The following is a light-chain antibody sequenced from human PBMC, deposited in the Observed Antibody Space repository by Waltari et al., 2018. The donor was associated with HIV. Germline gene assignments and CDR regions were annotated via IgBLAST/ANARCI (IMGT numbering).Light chain of an antibody. CDR3: CAYAAAHISYV. V-gene: IGLV2-11*01. J-gene: IGLJ1*01. CDR2: DVS. CDR1: RSAVGDYNY. Sequence: QSALTQPPSVSGSPGQSVTISCTGTRSAVGDYNYVSWYQQHPGKAPKLIIFDVSQRPSGVPDRFSGSKSGSTASLTISGLQTEDEADYFCCAYAAAHISYVFGSGTKVAVL.